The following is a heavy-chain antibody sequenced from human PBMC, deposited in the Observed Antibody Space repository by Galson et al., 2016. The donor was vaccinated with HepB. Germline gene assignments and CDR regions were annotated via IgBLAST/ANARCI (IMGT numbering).Heavy chain of an antibody. V-gene: IGHV3-7*03. CDR3: SGRNLLDY. J-gene: IGHJ4*02. CDR1: GFTFRSYW. D-gene: IGHD1-14*01. Sequence: SLRLSCAASGFTFRSYWMSWVRQAPGKGLEWVANIKLDGSDKFYVDSVKGRFTISRDNAKNSVYLQMNSLRAADKAVYYCSGRNLLDYWGQGTLVSISS. CDR2: IKLDGSDK.